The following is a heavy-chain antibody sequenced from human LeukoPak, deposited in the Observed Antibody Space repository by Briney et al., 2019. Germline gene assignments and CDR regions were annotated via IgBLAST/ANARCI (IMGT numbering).Heavy chain of an antibody. Sequence: ASVKVSCKASGYTFTSYYMHWVRQAPGQGLEWMGIINPSGGSTSNAQKFQGRVTMTRDTSTSTAYMELSSLRSDDTAVYYCARDRAWYYESRGYPEYFDYWGQGTLVTVSS. CDR2: INPSGGST. D-gene: IGHD3-22*01. V-gene: IGHV1-46*01. J-gene: IGHJ4*02. CDR3: ARDRAWYYESRGYPEYFDY. CDR1: GYTFTSYY.